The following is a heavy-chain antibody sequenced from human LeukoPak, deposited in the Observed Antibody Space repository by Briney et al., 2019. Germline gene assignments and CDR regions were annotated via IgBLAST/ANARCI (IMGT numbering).Heavy chain of an antibody. D-gene: IGHD6-6*01. CDR1: GFTFSSYS. CDR2: ISSSSSYI. J-gene: IGHJ4*02. CDR3: ARGRVWSSSSRPFDY. Sequence: GGSLRLSCAASGFTFSSYSMNWVRQAPGKGLEWVSSISSSSSYIYYADSVKGRFTISRDNAKNSLYLQMNSLRAEDTAVYYCARGRVWSSSSRPFDYWGQGTLVTVSS. V-gene: IGHV3-21*01.